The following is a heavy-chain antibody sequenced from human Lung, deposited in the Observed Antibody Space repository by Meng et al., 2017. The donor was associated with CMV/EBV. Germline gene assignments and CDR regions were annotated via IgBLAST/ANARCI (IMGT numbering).Heavy chain of an antibody. CDR3: ASTYWLSATCTPHYYYGMDV. CDR1: GYTFSNYA. CDR2: VSAYIGTT. Sequence: SXXVSXKASGYTFSNYAISWVRQAPGQGLEWMGGVSAYIGTTNYAQKLQGRVTITADVSTSTAYMELRSLRSEDTAVYYCASTYWLSATCTPHYYYGMDVWXQGTTVTVSS. V-gene: IGHV1-69*13. D-gene: IGHD2-8*02. J-gene: IGHJ6*02.